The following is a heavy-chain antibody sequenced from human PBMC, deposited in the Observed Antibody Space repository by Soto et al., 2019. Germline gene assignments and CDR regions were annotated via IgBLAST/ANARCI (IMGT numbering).Heavy chain of an antibody. Sequence: PGGSLRLSCSASGFNFRSYAMHWVRQAPRKGLEYVSAISGSGGSTFYADSVKGRFTISRDNSKNTLYLQMSSLTIEDTAFYYCAVVAGSYYFDSWGQGTLVTVSS. CDR2: ISGSGGST. CDR1: GFNFRSYA. D-gene: IGHD6-19*01. CDR3: AVVAGSYYFDS. V-gene: IGHV3-64D*08. J-gene: IGHJ4*02.